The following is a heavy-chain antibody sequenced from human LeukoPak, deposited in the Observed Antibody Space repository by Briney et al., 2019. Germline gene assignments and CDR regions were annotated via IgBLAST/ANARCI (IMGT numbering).Heavy chain of an antibody. V-gene: IGHV3-53*01. CDR1: GFFFSNYD. D-gene: IGHD3-9*01. CDR3: AGNYGILTGSRDY. Sequence: GGSLRLSCAASGFFFSNYDMNWVRQAPGQGLEWVSVIYSIGTTYYADSVKGRFTISRDNSKNTLYLQMNSLRAEDTAVYYCAGNYGILTGSRDYWGQGTLVTVSS. CDR2: IYSIGTT. J-gene: IGHJ4*02.